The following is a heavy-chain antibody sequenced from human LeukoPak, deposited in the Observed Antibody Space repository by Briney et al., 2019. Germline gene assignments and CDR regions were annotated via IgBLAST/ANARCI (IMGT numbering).Heavy chain of an antibody. CDR3: ARDHRSPPSRNPYYFDY. Sequence: ASVKVSCQASGCTFTSYGISWLRQAPGQGLEWMGWISAYNGNTNYAQKLQGRVTMTTDTSTSTAYMELRSLRSDDTAVYYCARDHRSPPSRNPYYFDYWGQGTLVTVSS. V-gene: IGHV1-18*01. J-gene: IGHJ4*02. CDR1: GCTFTSYG. CDR2: ISAYNGNT.